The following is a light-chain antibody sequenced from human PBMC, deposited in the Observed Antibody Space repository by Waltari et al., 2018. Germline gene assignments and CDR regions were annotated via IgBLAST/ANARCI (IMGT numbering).Light chain of an antibody. CDR1: SNDIGSTNH. CDR3: NSSSFGSNWV. J-gene: IGLJ3*02. CDR2: DVN. Sequence: QSALPQPPSASGPPGQPVTFSCTGTSNDIGSTNHVSWYQHHPAATPNLIISDVNKRPPAVPDSCSGSKSSSTAALPVSALQPAEEAIYYCNSSSFGSNWVFGGGTKLTVL. V-gene: IGLV2-8*01.